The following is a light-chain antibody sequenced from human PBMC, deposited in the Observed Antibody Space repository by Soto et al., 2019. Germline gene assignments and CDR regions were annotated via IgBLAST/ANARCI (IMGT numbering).Light chain of an antibody. CDR3: TSYTTNRTPL. Sequence: QSALTQPASVSGSPGQSITISCTGTSSDVGAYNYVSWYQQHPGKAPKLMIFDVTSRPSGVSNRFSGSKSGNTASLTISGLLSEDEADYYCTSYTTNRTPLFGGGTQLTVL. CDR2: DVT. CDR1: SSDVGAYNY. V-gene: IGLV2-14*01. J-gene: IGLJ2*01.